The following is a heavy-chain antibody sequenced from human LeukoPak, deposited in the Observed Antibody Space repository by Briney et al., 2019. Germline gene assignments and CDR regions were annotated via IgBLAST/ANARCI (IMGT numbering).Heavy chain of an antibody. J-gene: IGHJ3*02. CDR1: GYTFTSYG. V-gene: IGHV1-18*01. CDR2: ISAYNGNT. CDR3: ARVIDSSGENAFDI. Sequence: ASVKVSCKASGYTFTSYGISWVRQAPGQGLEWMGWISAYNGNTNYAQKLQGRVTMTTDTSTSTAYMELRSLRSDDTAVYYCARVIDSSGENAFDIWGQGTMVTVSS. D-gene: IGHD3-22*01.